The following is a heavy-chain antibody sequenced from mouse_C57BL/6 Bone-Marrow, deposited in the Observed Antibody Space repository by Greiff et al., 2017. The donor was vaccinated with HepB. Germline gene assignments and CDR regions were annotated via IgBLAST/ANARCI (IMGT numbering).Heavy chain of an antibody. CDR3: ARDLITTVVATNAMDY. J-gene: IGHJ4*01. V-gene: IGHV7-1*01. Sequence: EVQLVESGGGLVQSGRSLRLSCATSGFTFSDFYMEWVRQAPGKGLEWIAASRNKANDYTTEYSASVKGRFIVSRDTSQSILYLQMNALRAEDTAIYYCARDLITTVVATNAMDYWGQGTSVTVSS. CDR2: SRNKANDYTT. D-gene: IGHD1-1*01. CDR1: GFTFSDFY.